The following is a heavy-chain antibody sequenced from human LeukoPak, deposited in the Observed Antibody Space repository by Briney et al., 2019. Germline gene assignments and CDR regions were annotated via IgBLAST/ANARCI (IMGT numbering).Heavy chain of an antibody. V-gene: IGHV4-4*07. D-gene: IGHD2-2*01. CDR3: AREYCSSTSCYFSDV. CDR1: GGSISSYY. Sequence: SETLSLTCTVSGGSISSYYWSWIQQPAGKGLEWIGRIYTSGSTNYNPSLKSRVTMSVDTSKNQFSLKLSSVTAADTAVYYCAREYCSSTSCYFSDVWGKGTTVTVSS. J-gene: IGHJ6*04. CDR2: IYTSGST.